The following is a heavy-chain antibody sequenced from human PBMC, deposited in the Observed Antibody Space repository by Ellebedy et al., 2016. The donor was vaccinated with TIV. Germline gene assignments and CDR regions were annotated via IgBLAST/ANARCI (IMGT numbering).Heavy chain of an antibody. CDR2: ISYEGSDK. Sequence: GESLKISCEASGFTFSSHGMNWVRQAPGKGLEWVAVISYEGSDKYYADSVKGRFTISRDNSKNTLYLQMSSLRAEDTAVYYCAKGHRFGELPFDYWGQGTLVTVSS. CDR3: AKGHRFGELPFDY. J-gene: IGHJ4*02. CDR1: GFTFSSHG. D-gene: IGHD3-10*01. V-gene: IGHV3-30*18.